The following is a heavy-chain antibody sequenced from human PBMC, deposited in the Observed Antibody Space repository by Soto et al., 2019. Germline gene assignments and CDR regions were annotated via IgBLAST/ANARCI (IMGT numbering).Heavy chain of an antibody. CDR2: IYWDDDK. D-gene: IGHD4-17*01. CDR1: GFSLSTSGVG. J-gene: IGHJ4*02. CDR3: ALGDRCVPRY. Sequence: QITLKESGPTLVKPTQTLTLTCTFSGFSLSTSGVGVGWIRQPPGKALEWLALIYWDDDKRYSPSLKSRLTITKDPSKNKVVLTMTNMDPVATAPCYYALGDRCVPRYWGQGTLVTVSS. V-gene: IGHV2-5*02.